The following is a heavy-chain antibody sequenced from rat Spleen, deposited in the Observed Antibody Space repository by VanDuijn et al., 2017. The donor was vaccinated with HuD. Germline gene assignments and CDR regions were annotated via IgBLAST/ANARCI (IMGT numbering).Heavy chain of an antibody. Sequence: EVQLVESDGGLVQPGRSLKLSCAASGFTFSAYYMAWVRQAPARGLEWVASISYEGSSTYYGDSVKGRFTISRDNAKSTLYLQMNSLRSEDTATYYCASQRTMIDWGQGVMVTVSS. V-gene: IGHV5-22*01. CDR3: ASQRTMID. CDR2: ISYEGSST. CDR1: GFTFSAYY. D-gene: IGHD1-12*01. J-gene: IGHJ2*01.